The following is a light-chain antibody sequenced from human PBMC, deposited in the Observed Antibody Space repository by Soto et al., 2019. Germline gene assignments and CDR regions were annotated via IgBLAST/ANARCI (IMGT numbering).Light chain of an antibody. CDR1: SSNIGNNY. V-gene: IGLV1-51*01. CDR3: GTWDSSLSAVV. Sequence: QSVLTQPPSVSAPPGQKVTISCSGSSSNIGNNYVSWYQQLQGTAPKLLIYDNNKRPSGIPDRCSGSKSGTSATLGITGLQTGDEADYYCGTWDSSLSAVVFGGGTKLTVL. CDR2: DNN. J-gene: IGLJ2*01.